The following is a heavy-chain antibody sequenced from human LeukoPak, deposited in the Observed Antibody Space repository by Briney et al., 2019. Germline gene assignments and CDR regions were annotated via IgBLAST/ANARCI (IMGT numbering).Heavy chain of an antibody. D-gene: IGHD6-13*01. V-gene: IGHV4-38-2*01. CDR2: IYHSGST. CDR1: GYSISSGYY. J-gene: IGHJ6*04. Sequence: SETLSLTCAVSGYSISSGYYWGWIRPPPGKGLEWVGSIYHSGSTYYNPSLKSRVTISVDTSKNQFSLKLSSVTAADTAGYYCARVGIAAAGTLSPYYGMDVWGKGTPVTVSS. CDR3: ARVGIAAAGTLSPYYGMDV.